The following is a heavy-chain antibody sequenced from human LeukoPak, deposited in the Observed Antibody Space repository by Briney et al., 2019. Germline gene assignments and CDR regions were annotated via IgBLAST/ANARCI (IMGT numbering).Heavy chain of an antibody. CDR2: MNPNSGNA. V-gene: IGHV1-8*01. CDR3: ARNLRRYSSSWFHDAFDI. D-gene: IGHD6-13*01. CDR1: GYTFTSYV. J-gene: IGHJ3*02. Sequence: GASVKVSCKASGYTFTSYVIKWVRQATGHGLEWMGWMNPNSGNAGYAQKFQGRVTMTRNSPISTAYMELSSLRSEDTAVYYCARNLRRYSSSWFHDAFDIWGQGTMATVSS.